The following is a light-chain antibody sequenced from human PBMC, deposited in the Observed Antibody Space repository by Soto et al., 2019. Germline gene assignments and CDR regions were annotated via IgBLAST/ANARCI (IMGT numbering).Light chain of an antibody. CDR2: GVS. J-gene: IGKJ1*01. Sequence: EKVCTQTPRTLFLSPGERASFSCRPSQSVSSNYFAWYQQKPGQAPRLLIYGVSSRPTGIPDRFSGSGSGTDFTLTISRLEPEDFAVYYCEQYGSSPRTFGQGTKVDIK. CDR1: QSVSSNY. V-gene: IGKV3-20*01. CDR3: EQYGSSPRT.